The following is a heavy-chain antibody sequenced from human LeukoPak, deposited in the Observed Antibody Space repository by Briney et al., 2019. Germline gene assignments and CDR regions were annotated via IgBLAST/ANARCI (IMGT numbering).Heavy chain of an antibody. CDR1: GFTLDDYA. J-gene: IGHJ6*03. V-gene: IGHV3-9*01. CDR2: ISWNSGSI. CDR3: AKGQSYYYYYMDV. Sequence: PGGSLRLSCAASGFTLDDYAMHWVRQAPGKGLEWVSGISWNSGSIGYADSVKGRFTISRDNAKNSLYLQMNSLRAEDTALYYCAKGQSYYYYYMDVWGKGTTVTVSS.